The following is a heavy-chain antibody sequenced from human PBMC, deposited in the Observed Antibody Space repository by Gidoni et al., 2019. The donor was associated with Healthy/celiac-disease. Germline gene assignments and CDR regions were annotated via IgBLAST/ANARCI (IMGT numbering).Heavy chain of an antibody. CDR2: ISYDGSNK. CDR3: ARDRVTMVRGVKHFDY. V-gene: IGHV3-30*04. D-gene: IGHD3-10*01. Sequence: QVQLVESGGGVVQPGRSLRLSCAASGFTFRSYAMHWVRQAPGKGLEWVAVISYDGSNKYYADSVKGRFTISRDNSKNTLYLQMNSLRAEDTAVYYCARDRVTMVRGVKHFDYWGQGTLVTVSS. CDR1: GFTFRSYA. J-gene: IGHJ4*02.